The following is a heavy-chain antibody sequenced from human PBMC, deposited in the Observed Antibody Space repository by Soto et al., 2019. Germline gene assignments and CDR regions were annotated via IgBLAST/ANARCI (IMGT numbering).Heavy chain of an antibody. J-gene: IGHJ4*02. CDR1: GGSISSGAFS. CDR2: IYYSGST. D-gene: IGHD4-4*01. Sequence: PSETLSLTCTVSGGSISSGAFSWSWIRQPPGRGLDWIGYIYYSGSTFYIPSLRSRVAISMDRAKNQFSLHLSSVTAEDTAVYFCARVRYSENWHGLIDFWGLGTLVPVSS. V-gene: IGHV4-30-2*01. CDR3: ARVRYSENWHGLIDF.